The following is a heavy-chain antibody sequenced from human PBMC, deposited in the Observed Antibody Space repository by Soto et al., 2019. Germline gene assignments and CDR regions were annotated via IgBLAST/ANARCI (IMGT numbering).Heavy chain of an antibody. CDR3: AKEIVAAAYVETSPFDF. J-gene: IGHJ4*02. D-gene: IGHD2-15*01. Sequence: GGSLRLSCAASGVTFSSYAMGWVRQAPGKGLEWVSGIDGSGGDTSFADSVKGRFTISRDNSENTLYLHMNSLRAEDTARYFCAKEIVAAAYVETSPFDFWGQGTLVTVSS. V-gene: IGHV3-23*01. CDR1: GVTFSSYA. CDR2: IDGSGGDT.